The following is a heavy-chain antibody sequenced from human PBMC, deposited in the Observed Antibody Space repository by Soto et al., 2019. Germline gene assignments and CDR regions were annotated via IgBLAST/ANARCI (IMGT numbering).Heavy chain of an antibody. CDR3: ARDVLGYCTSTSCFYGLDV. CDR2: ISNSGST. CDR1: GGSIRGYS. D-gene: IGHD2-2*01. J-gene: IGHJ6*02. V-gene: IGHV4-59*01. Sequence: SLTCTVSGGSIRGYSWSWIRQSPGKGLEYIGYISNSGSTNYNPSLKTRLTISVDTSKNQFSLKLRSLTAADTAVYYCARDVLGYCTSTSCFYGLDVWGQGTTVTVSS.